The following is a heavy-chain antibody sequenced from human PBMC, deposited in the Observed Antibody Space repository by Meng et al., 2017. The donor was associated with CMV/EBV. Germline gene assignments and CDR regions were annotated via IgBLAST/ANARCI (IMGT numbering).Heavy chain of an antibody. J-gene: IGHJ4*02. CDR1: GFTFSSYA. V-gene: IGHV3-23*01. Sequence: GESLKISCAASGFTFSSYAMSWVRQAPGKGLEWVSAISGSGGSTYYADSVKGRFTISRDNSKNTLYLQMNSLRAEDTAVYYCAKEQYSRSYSHLVDYWGQGTLVTVSS. D-gene: IGHD1-26*01. CDR2: ISGSGGST. CDR3: AKEQYSRSYSHLVDY.